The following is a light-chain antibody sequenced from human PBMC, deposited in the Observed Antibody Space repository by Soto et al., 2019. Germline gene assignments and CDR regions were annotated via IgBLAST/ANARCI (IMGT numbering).Light chain of an antibody. CDR2: EVS. J-gene: IGLJ2*01. V-gene: IGLV2-14*01. CDR3: SSYTRGSTLI. CDR1: SSDIGGYDY. Sequence: QSVLTQPASVSGSPGQSITISRTGTSSDIGGYDYASWYQQYPGKAPKLMIYEVSNRPSGVSNRFSGSKSGNTASLSISGLQAEDEADYYCSSYTRGSTLIFGGGTQLTVL.